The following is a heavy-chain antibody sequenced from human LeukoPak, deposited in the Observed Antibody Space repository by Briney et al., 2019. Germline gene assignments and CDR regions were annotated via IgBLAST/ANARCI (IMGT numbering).Heavy chain of an antibody. D-gene: IGHD2-2*01. CDR2: MNPNSGNT. CDR1: GYTFTSYD. J-gene: IGHJ4*02. CDR3: ARSDCSSTSCYYY. Sequence: HGASVKVSCKASGYTFTSYDINWVRQATGQGLEWMGWMNPNSGNTGCAQKFQGRVTVTRNTSISTAYMELSSLRSEDTAVYYCARSDCSSTSCYYYWGQGTLVTVSS. V-gene: IGHV1-8*03.